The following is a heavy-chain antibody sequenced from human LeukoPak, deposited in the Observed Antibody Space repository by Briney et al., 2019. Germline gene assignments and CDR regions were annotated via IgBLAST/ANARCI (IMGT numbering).Heavy chain of an antibody. J-gene: IGHJ4*02. Sequence: ASVKVSCRASGYTFTSYGISWVRQAPGQGLEWMGWISAYDGNTNYAQKLQGRVTMTTDTSTSTAYVELRSLRSDDTAVYYCARTGTVFDYWGQGTLVTVSS. CDR1: GYTFTSYG. D-gene: IGHD6-13*01. CDR2: ISAYDGNT. V-gene: IGHV1-18*01. CDR3: ARTGTVFDY.